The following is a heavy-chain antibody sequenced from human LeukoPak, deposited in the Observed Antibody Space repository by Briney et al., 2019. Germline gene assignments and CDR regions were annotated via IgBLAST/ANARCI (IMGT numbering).Heavy chain of an antibody. D-gene: IGHD2-15*01. V-gene: IGHV3-48*01. CDR2: ISDSGTTT. CDR3: ARGRIRYCSGGSCAYYYYYGMDV. J-gene: IGHJ6*02. CDR1: GFTFSTYS. Sequence: GGSLRLSCAASGFTFSTYSMNWVRQAPGKGLEWVSYISDSGTTTYYADSVKGRFTISRDNAKNSLFLQMNSLRAEDTAVYYCARGRIRYCSGGSCAYYYYYGMDVWGQGTTVTVSS.